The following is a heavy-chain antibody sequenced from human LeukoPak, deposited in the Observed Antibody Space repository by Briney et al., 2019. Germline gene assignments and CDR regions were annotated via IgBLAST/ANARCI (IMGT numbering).Heavy chain of an antibody. CDR3: ARSAGSVYAPFDS. D-gene: IGHD3-22*01. J-gene: IGHJ5*01. CDR1: GGSISSSSYY. CDR2: IFYAGST. Sequence: SETPSLTCTVSGGSISSSSYYWGWIRQPPGKGLEWIGNIFYAGSTYYNPSLKSRVTISVDTSKNQFSLNLRSVTAADTAVYYCARSAGSVYAPFDSWGQGTLVTVSS. V-gene: IGHV4-39*01.